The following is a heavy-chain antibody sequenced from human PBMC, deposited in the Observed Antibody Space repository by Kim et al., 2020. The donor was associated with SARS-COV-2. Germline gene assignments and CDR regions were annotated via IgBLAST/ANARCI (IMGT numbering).Heavy chain of an antibody. Sequence: SETLSLTCIVSGGSISSSGYYWDWIRQPPGKGLEWIGSVYYTGNTYYNPSLKSRVTISVDTSKNQFSLKLSSVTAAYTAVYYCARHFRGNSIWFLGLFQLDYWGQGILVTVSS. D-gene: IGHD3-10*01. CDR3: ARHFRGNSIWFLGLFQLDY. V-gene: IGHV4-39*01. J-gene: IGHJ4*02. CDR1: GGSISSSGYY. CDR2: VYYTGNT.